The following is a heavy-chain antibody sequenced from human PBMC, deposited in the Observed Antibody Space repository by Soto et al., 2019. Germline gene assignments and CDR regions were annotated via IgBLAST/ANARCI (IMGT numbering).Heavy chain of an antibody. CDR2: ISSNGGRT. CDR1: GFTFSSHD. Sequence: PGGSLRLSCSASGFTFSSHDMHWVRQVPGRGLEYVSAISSNGGRTYYADSVKGRFTISRDNCKNTLYLQMSSLRAEDTAVYYCVKDILFSHCRGHSYGFDFWGPGILVTV. CDR3: VKDILFSHCRGHSYGFDF. D-gene: IGHD2-21*02. V-gene: IGHV3-64D*08. J-gene: IGHJ3*01.